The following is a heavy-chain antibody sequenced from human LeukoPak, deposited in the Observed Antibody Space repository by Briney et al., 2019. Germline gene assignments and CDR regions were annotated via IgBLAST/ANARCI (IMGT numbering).Heavy chain of an antibody. CDR1: GFTFTSSA. Sequence: SVKVSCKASGFTFTSSAVQWVRQARGQRLEWIGWIVVGSGNTNYAQKFQERVTITRDMSTSTAYMELSSLRSEDTAVYYCARDQSQGIAAAGTFDYWGQGTLVTVSS. D-gene: IGHD6-13*01. J-gene: IGHJ4*02. CDR2: IVVGSGNT. V-gene: IGHV1-58*01. CDR3: ARDQSQGIAAAGTFDY.